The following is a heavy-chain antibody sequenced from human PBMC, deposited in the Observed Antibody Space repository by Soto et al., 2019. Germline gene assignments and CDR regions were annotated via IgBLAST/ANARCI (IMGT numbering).Heavy chain of an antibody. D-gene: IGHD1-20*01. V-gene: IGHV5-10-1*01. CDR3: ARRQRITGSWYLDL. Sequence: PGESLKISCQGSGYSFTTYWIAWVRQMPGRGLEWMGRIDPSDSYTNYSPSFQGHVTISADKSISTAYLQWSSLKASDTAMYYRARRQRITGSWYLDLWGRGARVTLSS. CDR1: GYSFTTYW. J-gene: IGHJ2*01. CDR2: IDPSDSYT.